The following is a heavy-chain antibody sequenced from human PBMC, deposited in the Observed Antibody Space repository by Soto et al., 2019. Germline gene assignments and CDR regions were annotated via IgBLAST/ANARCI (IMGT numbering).Heavy chain of an antibody. CDR2: IYSGGSA. J-gene: IGHJ4*02. V-gene: IGHV3-66*04. CDR1: GLTVSSNY. D-gene: IGHD5-18*01. CDR3: ARHGYSYGGGYFDY. Sequence: EVQLVESGGGLVQPGGPLSPSFAASGLTVSSNYMTWVRQPPGKGLGWVSVIYSGGSAYYADSVKGRFTISRDNSKNTLYLQMNSLRAEDTAVYYCARHGYSYGGGYFDYWGQGTLVTVSS.